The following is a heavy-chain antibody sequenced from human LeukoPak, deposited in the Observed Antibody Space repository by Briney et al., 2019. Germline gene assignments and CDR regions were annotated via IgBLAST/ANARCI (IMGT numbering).Heavy chain of an antibody. Sequence: GGSLRLSCAASGFTFSSYAMSWVRQAPGKGLEWISTIITRGDTAYYADSVTGRFTISRDNAKNSLYLQMNSLRAEDTAVYYCARVTDSSGYFAFDIWGQGTMVTVSS. CDR1: GFTFSSYA. J-gene: IGHJ3*02. D-gene: IGHD3-22*01. CDR2: IITRGDTA. V-gene: IGHV3-23*01. CDR3: ARVTDSSGYFAFDI.